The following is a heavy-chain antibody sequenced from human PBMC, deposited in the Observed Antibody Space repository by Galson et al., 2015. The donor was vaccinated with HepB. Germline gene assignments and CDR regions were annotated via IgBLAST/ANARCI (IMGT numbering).Heavy chain of an antibody. CDR1: GFSLSTSGVG. CDR2: IYWDDDK. CDR3: AHLGYCSGGSCYINWFDP. Sequence: PALVKPTQTLTLTCTFSGFSLSTSGVGVGWIRQPPGKALEWLALIYWDDDKRYSPSLKSRLTITKDTSKNQVVLTVTNMDPVDTATYYCAHLGYCSGGSCYINWFDPWGQGTLVTVSS. D-gene: IGHD2-15*01. V-gene: IGHV2-5*02. J-gene: IGHJ5*02.